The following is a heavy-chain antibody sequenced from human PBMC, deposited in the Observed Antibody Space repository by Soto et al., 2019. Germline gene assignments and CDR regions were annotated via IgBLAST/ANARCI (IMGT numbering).Heavy chain of an antibody. D-gene: IGHD3-9*01. CDR1: GYTLTELS. Sequence: ASVKVSCKVSGYTLTELSMHWLRQAPGKGLEWMGGFDPEDGETIYAQKFQGRVTMTEDTSTDTAYMELSSLRSEDTAVYYCLTFGPLKYYDILTGSPDAFDIWGQGTMVTVSS. CDR3: LTFGPLKYYDILTGSPDAFDI. CDR2: FDPEDGET. V-gene: IGHV1-24*01. J-gene: IGHJ3*02.